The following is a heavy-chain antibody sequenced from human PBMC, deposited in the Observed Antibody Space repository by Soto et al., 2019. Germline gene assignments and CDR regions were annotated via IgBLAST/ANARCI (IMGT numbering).Heavy chain of an antibody. J-gene: IGHJ4*02. V-gene: IGHV1-69*13. Sequence: SVKVSCKASGGTFSSYAISWVRQAPGQGLEWMGGIIPIFGTANYAQKFQGRVTITADESTSTAYMELSSLRSEDTAVYYCARGPPYYYDSSGYFHTPYFDYWGQGTLVTVSS. D-gene: IGHD3-22*01. CDR2: IIPIFGTA. CDR1: GGTFSSYA. CDR3: ARGPPYYYDSSGYFHTPYFDY.